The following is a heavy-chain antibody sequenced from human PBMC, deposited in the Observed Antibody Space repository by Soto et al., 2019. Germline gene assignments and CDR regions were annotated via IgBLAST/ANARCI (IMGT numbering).Heavy chain of an antibody. J-gene: IGHJ6*03. CDR1: GGSISSSSYY. D-gene: IGHD2-2*02. V-gene: IGHV4-39*01. CDR3: ARQGYCSSTSCYMHLGYYYYMDV. CDR2: IYYSGST. Sequence: SETLSLTCTVSGGSISSSSYYWGWIRQPPGKGLEWIGSIYYSGSTYYHTSLKRRVTISVDTSKNQFSLKLRSVTAADTAVYYCARQGYCSSTSCYMHLGYYYYMDVWGKGTTVTVSS.